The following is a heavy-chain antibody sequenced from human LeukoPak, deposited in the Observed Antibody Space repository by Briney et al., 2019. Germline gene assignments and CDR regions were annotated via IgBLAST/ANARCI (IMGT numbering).Heavy chain of an antibody. D-gene: IGHD6-13*01. J-gene: IGHJ4*02. Sequence: GGSLRLSCTASGFTFSNYAMSRVRQAPGKGLEWVSTITGSGGNAYYADSVKGRFTIPRDNSKSTLYLQMNSLRPEDAAVYYCAKAAATGSGYYFEYWGQGALVTVSS. CDR2: ITGSGGNA. CDR3: AKAAATGSGYYFEY. V-gene: IGHV3-23*01. CDR1: GFTFSNYA.